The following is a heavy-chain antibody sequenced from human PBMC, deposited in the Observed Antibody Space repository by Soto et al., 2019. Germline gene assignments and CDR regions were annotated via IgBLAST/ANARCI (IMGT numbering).Heavy chain of an antibody. CDR1: GYTFTSYD. D-gene: IGHD2-15*01. J-gene: IGHJ5*02. CDR2: MNPNRGNT. V-gene: IGHV1-8*01. Sequence: QVQLVQSGAEVKNPGASVKVSCKASGYTFTSYDINWVRQATGQGLEWMGWMNPNRGNTGYAQKFQGRVTMTRNTSISTAYMELSCLRSEHTAVYYCARGADIVVVVAAINWFDPWGQGTLVTVSS. CDR3: ARGADIVVVVAAINWFDP.